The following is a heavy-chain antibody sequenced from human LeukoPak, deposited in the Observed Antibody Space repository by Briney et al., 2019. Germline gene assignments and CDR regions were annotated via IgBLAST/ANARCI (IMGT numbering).Heavy chain of an antibody. D-gene: IGHD2-21*02. CDR1: GFTFSSYG. J-gene: IGHJ4*02. CDR2: ISYDGSNK. Sequence: GGSLRLSCAASGFTFSSYGMHWVRQAPDKGLEWVAVISYDGSNKYSADSVKGRFTISRDNSKHTLFLQMNSLRAGDTAVYYCANLDCGGDCYSDSWGQGTLVTVSS. V-gene: IGHV3-30*18. CDR3: ANLDCGGDCYSDS.